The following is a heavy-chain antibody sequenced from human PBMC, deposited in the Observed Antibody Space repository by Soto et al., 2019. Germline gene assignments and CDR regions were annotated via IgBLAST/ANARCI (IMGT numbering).Heavy chain of an antibody. CDR2: INHSGST. CDR1: GGSFSGYY. Sequence: KLSETLSLTCAVYGGSFSGYYWSWIRQPPGKGLEWIGEINHSGSTNYNPSLKSRVTISVDTSKNQFSLKLSSVTAADTAVYYCARARDIVVVPAAYYYYGMDVWGQGTTVTVSS. D-gene: IGHD2-2*01. CDR3: ARARDIVVVPAAYYYYGMDV. J-gene: IGHJ6*02. V-gene: IGHV4-34*01.